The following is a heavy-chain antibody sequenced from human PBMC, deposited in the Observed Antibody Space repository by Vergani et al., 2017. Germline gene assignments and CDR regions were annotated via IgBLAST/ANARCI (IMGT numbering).Heavy chain of an antibody. CDR2: IKSKTDGGTT. V-gene: IGHV3-15*01. D-gene: IGHD2-15*01. CDR3: TASGDSTPCYDYFDMDF. Sequence: EVQLVESGGGVVKPGGSLRLSCAASGFTFSNAWMSWVRQAPGKGLEWVGRIKSKTDGGTTDYAAPVIGRFTISRDDSKNTLHLQMNSLKTEDTAVYYCTASGDSTPCYDYFDMDFWGQGTMVIVSS. CDR1: GFTFSNAW. J-gene: IGHJ6*02.